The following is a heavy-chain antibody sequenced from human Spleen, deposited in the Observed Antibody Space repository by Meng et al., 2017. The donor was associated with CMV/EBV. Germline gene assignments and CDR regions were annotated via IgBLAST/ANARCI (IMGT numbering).Heavy chain of an antibody. D-gene: IGHD6-19*01. CDR1: GYTFTSYG. J-gene: IGHJ5*02. CDR3: ARDTVAVAATSWFDP. Sequence: ASGKVSCKASGYTFTSYGICWARQAPGQGLEWMGWISAYNGNTNYAQKLQGRVTMTTDTSTSTAYMELRSLRSDDTAVYYRARDTVAVAATSWFDPWGQGTLVTVSS. CDR2: ISAYNGNT. V-gene: IGHV1-18*01.